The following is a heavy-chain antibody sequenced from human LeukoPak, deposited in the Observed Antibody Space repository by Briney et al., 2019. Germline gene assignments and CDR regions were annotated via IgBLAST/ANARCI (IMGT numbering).Heavy chain of an antibody. CDR2: INPNSGGT. CDR3: ARGVVSPRDSSGYDNWFDP. CDR1: GYTFTGYY. D-gene: IGHD3-22*01. J-gene: IGHJ5*02. V-gene: IGHV1-2*02. Sequence: GASVKVSCKASGYTFTGYYMHWVRQAPGQGLEWMGWINPNSGGTNYAQKFQGRVTMTRDTSISTAYMELSSLRSEDTAVYYCARGVVSPRDSSGYDNWFDPWGQGTLVTVSS.